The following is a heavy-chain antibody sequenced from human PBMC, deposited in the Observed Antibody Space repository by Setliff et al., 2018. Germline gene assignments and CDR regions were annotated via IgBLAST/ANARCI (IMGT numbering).Heavy chain of an antibody. D-gene: IGHD5-18*01. CDR3: ARDFDLEYSYGLNYWYFDL. J-gene: IGHJ2*01. Sequence: SETLSLTCTVSGGSISSSSYYWGWIRQPPGRGLEWIGSIYYSGSTYYNPSLKSRVTISVDTSKNQFSLKLSSVTAADTAVYYCARDFDLEYSYGLNYWYFDLWGRGTLVTVSS. V-gene: IGHV4-39*07. CDR1: GGSISSSSYY. CDR2: IYYSGST.